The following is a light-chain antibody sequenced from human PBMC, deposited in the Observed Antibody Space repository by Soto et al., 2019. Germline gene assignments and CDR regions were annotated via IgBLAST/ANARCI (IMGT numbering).Light chain of an antibody. CDR3: QQYNNWPPWT. V-gene: IGKV3-15*01. CDR1: QSVSTN. CDR2: GAS. J-gene: IGKJ1*01. Sequence: EIVMTQSPATLSVSPGARATLSCRASQSVSTNLAWYQQKPGQAPRLLVYGASTRATGIPARFSGSGSGTEFTLTSSSLKSEDFAVYYCQQYNNWPPWTFGQGTKVEIK.